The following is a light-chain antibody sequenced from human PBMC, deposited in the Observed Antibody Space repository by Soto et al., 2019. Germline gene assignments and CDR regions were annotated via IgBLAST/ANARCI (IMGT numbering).Light chain of an antibody. V-gene: IGLV2-14*01. CDR2: DVT. CDR1: SSDFGGYEY. CDR3: ASITRSSTSV. Sequence: QSVLSQPASVSGSPGQSITISCTGTSSDFGGYEYVSWYQHQPDKAPKLIIYDVTNRPSGVSTRFSGSKSGNTASLTISGIQTEDEADYYCASITRSSTSVFGTGTKVTVL. J-gene: IGLJ1*01.